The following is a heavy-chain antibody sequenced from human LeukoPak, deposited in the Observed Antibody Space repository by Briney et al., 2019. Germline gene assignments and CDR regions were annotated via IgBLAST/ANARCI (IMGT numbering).Heavy chain of an antibody. J-gene: IGHJ6*03. CDR3: ASGIYPHYYYCMDV. Sequence: PSQTLSLTCTISGGSFGRGGYSWSWIRQSPGKGLEWIAHFWHSDSVYYNPSLKSRVTISVDRSTDQFSLRLNSVTAADTAVYYCASGIYPHYYYCMDVWGKGTTVTVSS. D-gene: IGHD1-26*01. CDR1: GGSFGRGGYS. CDR2: FWHSDSV. V-gene: IGHV4-30-2*06.